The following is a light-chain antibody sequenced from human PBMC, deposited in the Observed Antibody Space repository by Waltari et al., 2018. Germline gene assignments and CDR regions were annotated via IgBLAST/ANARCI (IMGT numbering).Light chain of an antibody. CDR1: ESVSTW. CDR2: SAS. V-gene: IGKV1-5*01. J-gene: IGKJ4*01. Sequence: IQMTQSPSRLSASLGDRVNINCRASESVSTWLAWYQQKPGKAPKLLIYSASSLEGEVPSRFTGSGYGTEFTLTINNLQPEDFATYFCQQYASTSLTFGGGTEVEI. CDR3: QQYASTSLT.